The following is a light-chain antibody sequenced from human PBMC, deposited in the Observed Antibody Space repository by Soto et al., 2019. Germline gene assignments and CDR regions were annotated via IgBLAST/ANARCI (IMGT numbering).Light chain of an antibody. CDR2: EVS. J-gene: IGLJ1*01. CDR1: SSDVGSYNL. CDR3: CSYAGGSTSNYV. Sequence: QSVLTQPASVSGSPGQSITISCTGTSSDVGSYNLVSWFQQHPGKAPKLIIYEVSKRPSGLSNRFSGSKSGNTASLTISGLQAEDEADYYCCSYAGGSTSNYVFGTGTQLTVL. V-gene: IGLV2-23*02.